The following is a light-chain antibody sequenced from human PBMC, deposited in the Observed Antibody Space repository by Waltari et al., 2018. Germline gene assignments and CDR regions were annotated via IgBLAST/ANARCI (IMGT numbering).Light chain of an antibody. Sequence: QPVLTQPPSSSASPGDSARLTCTLPSDINVGDFIIYWYQQKPGSPTRFLLYYKSDSEKAQGAGVPSRFPGSNDASANAGILVVSGLQSEDEADYYCMFWPNNVWVFGGGTKLTVL. J-gene: IGLJ3*02. CDR3: MFWPNNVWV. CDR2: YKSDSEK. CDR1: SDINVGDFI. V-gene: IGLV5-37*01.